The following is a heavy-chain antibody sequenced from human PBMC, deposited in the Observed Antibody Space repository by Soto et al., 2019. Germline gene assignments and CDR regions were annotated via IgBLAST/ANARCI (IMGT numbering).Heavy chain of an antibody. D-gene: IGHD1-20*01. CDR3: AGDRNWSWFHMDV. Sequence: QVQLVESGGGVVQPGRSLRLSCVGSVFPFWQYRMHCVRQAAGKGLEWVAVIWSEGTTESYPDSVKGRLALARASSRDTLYLEKNSLRVAGAAVNFCAGDRNWSWFHMDVWGQGIPVSVSS. V-gene: IGHV3-33*01. J-gene: IGHJ6*01. CDR2: IWSEGTTE. CDR1: VFPFWQYR.